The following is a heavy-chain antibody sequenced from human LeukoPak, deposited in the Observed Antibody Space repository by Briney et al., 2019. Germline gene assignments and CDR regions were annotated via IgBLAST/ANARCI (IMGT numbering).Heavy chain of an antibody. V-gene: IGHV4-34*01. CDR1: GGSFSGYY. D-gene: IGHD3-3*01. J-gene: IGHJ5*02. CDR3: AREFTIFGVVPYNWFDP. CDR2: INHSGST. Sequence: SETLSLTCAVYGGSFSGYYWSWIRQPPGKGLEWIGEINHSGSTNYNPSLKSRVTISVDTSKNQFSLKLSSVTAADTAVYYCAREFTIFGVVPYNWFDPWGQGTLVTVSS.